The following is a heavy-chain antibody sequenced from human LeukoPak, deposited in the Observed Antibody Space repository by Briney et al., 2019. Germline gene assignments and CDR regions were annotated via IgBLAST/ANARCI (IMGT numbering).Heavy chain of an antibody. V-gene: IGHV4-38-2*02. Sequence: PSETLSLTCTVSGYSISSGYYWGWIRQPPGKGLEWIGSIYHSGSTYYNPSLKSRVTISVDTSKNQFSLKLSSVTAADTAVYYCARGLYRRITARKDAFDIWGQGTMVTVSS. D-gene: IGHD1-14*01. J-gene: IGHJ3*02. CDR3: ARGLYRRITARKDAFDI. CDR1: GYSISSGYY. CDR2: IYHSGST.